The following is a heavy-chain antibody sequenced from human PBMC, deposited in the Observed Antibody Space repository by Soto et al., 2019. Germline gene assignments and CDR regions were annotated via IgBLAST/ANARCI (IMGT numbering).Heavy chain of an antibody. CDR3: ARADSSGYYNYFDY. Sequence: ASVKVSCKASGYTFTSYAMHWVRQAPGQRFEWLGWINAGNGNTKYSQKFQGRVTITRVTSASTAYMELSSLRSEDTAVYYCARADSSGYYNYFDYWGQGTLVTVSS. V-gene: IGHV1-3*01. CDR2: INAGNGNT. CDR1: GYTFTSYA. J-gene: IGHJ4*02. D-gene: IGHD3-22*01.